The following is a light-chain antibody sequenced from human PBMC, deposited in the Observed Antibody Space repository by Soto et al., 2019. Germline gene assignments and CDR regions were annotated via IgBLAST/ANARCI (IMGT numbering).Light chain of an antibody. J-gene: IGKJ2*01. CDR3: QQRSNWPPYT. CDR1: QSVSSY. CDR2: DAS. Sequence: EIVLTQSPATLSLSPGERATLSCRASQSVSSYLAWYQQKPGQAPRLLIYDASNRATGIPARLSGSGSGTAFTLPMSSLEPEDFAVYYCQQRSNWPPYTFGQGTKLEIK. V-gene: IGKV3-11*01.